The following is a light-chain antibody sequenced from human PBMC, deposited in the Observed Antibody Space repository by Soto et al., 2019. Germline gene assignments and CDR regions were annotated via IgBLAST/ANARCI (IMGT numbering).Light chain of an antibody. CDR2: DAS. V-gene: IGKV1-5*01. J-gene: IGKJ4*01. CDR3: QQYNSSPLT. Sequence: DIQMTQSPSTLSASVGDRVTITCRASQSISSWLAWYQQKPGKAPKLLIYDASSLESGVPSRFSGSGSGTEVTLTISSLQPDDFATYYCQQYNSSPLTFGGGTKVEIK. CDR1: QSISSW.